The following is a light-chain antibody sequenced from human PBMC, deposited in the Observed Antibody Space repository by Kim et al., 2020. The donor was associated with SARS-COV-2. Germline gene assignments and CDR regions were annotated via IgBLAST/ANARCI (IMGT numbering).Light chain of an antibody. CDR3: NSRDSSGNSYV. CDR2: GKS. V-gene: IGLV3-19*01. CDR1: SLRRYY. J-gene: IGLJ1*01. Sequence: SSELTQDPAVSVALGQTVRITCQGDSLRRYYASWYQQKPGQAPVFVIYGKSNRPSGIPDRFSGSSSGNTASMTIAGAQAEDEADYYCNSRDSSGNSYVFG.